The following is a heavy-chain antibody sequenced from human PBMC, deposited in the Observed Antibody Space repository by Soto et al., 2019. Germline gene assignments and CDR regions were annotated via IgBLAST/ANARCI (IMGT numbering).Heavy chain of an antibody. V-gene: IGHV3-23*01. CDR2: ISGSGGST. J-gene: IGHJ6*02. Sequence: GGSLRVSCTAAGFNFSGYGRSWVRQKTGKGLEWVSAISGSGGSTYYADSVKGRFTISRDNSKNTLYLQMNSLRAEDTAVYYCAAAVVTHPADYYYGMDVWGQGTTVTVSS. CDR1: GFNFSGYG. D-gene: IGHD2-21*02. CDR3: AAAVVTHPADYYYGMDV.